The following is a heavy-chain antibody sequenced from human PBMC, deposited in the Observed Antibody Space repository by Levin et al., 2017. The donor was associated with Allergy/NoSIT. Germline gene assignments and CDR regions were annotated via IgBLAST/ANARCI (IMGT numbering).Heavy chain of an antibody. D-gene: IGHD3-22*01. V-gene: IGHV3-64D*08. CDR2: ISSNGDTT. CDR3: VSPSSGYFYNY. CDR1: GFTVSSYD. Sequence: PGGSLRLSCSASGFTVSSYDVHWVRQAPGKGLEYVSGISSNGDTTYYADSVKGRFTISRDNAKNTLYLQMSSLRPEDTAVYYCVSPSSGYFYNYWGQGTLVTVSS. J-gene: IGHJ4*02.